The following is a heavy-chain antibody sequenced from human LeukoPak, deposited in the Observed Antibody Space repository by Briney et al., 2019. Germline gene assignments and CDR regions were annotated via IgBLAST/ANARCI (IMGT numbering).Heavy chain of an antibody. CDR2: MNPNSGNT. V-gene: IGHV1-8*01. CDR3: ARYCSSTSCQKPYSMDV. D-gene: IGHD2-2*01. J-gene: IGHJ6*02. CDR1: GYTFTSYD. Sequence: ASVKVSCKASGYTFTSYDINWVRQATGQGLEWMGWMNPNSGNTGYAQKFQGRVTMTRNTSISTAYMELSSLRSEDTAVYYCARYCSSTSCQKPYSMDVWGQGTTVTVSS.